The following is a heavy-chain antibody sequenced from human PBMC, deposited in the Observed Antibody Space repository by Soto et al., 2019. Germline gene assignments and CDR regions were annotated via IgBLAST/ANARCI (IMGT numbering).Heavy chain of an antibody. J-gene: IGHJ4*02. CDR3: ARYNYGPLDY. CDR2: IDPNSGAS. Sequence: QVQLVQSGAEVKKPGASVKVSCKPSGYTFTDLYIHWVRQAPGLGLEWMGWIDPNSGASRKTQKFQGSLTMTRDMSTSTVYMELSSLRSDDAAVYYCARYNYGPLDYWGQGTLVTASS. CDR1: GYTFTDLY. V-gene: IGHV1-2*02. D-gene: IGHD3-10*01.